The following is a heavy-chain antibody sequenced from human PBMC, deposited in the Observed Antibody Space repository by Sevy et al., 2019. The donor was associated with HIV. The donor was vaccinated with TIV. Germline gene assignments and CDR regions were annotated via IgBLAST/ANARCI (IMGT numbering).Heavy chain of an antibody. Sequence: GGSLRLSCAASGFTFSSYWMHWVRQAPGKGLVWVSRINSDGSSTSYADSVKGRFTISRDNAKNTLYLQMNSLRVEDTAVYYCARGLRGYSSGMGDGIDYWGQGTLVTVSS. D-gene: IGHD6-19*01. CDR3: ARGLRGYSSGMGDGIDY. CDR1: GFTFSSYW. V-gene: IGHV3-74*01. CDR2: INSDGSST. J-gene: IGHJ4*02.